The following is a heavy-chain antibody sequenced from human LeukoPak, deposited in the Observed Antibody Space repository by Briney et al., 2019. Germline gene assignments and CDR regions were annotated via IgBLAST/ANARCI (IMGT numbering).Heavy chain of an antibody. CDR1: GYIFSGYY. D-gene: IGHD1-26*01. CDR2: INPNSGGT. Sequence: ASVKVSCKASGYIFSGYYMHWVRQAPGHGLEWMGWINPNSGGTYYTQKFQGRVTMTRDTSISTAYMELSSLRSDDTAVYYCARGGYSGTEKPNDYWGQGTLVTVSS. J-gene: IGHJ4*02. V-gene: IGHV1-2*02. CDR3: ARGGYSGTEKPNDY.